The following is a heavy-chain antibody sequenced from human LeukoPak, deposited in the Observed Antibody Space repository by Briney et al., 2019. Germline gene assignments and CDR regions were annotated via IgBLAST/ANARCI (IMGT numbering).Heavy chain of an antibody. CDR3: ARGGQQLDWFDP. D-gene: IGHD6-6*01. V-gene: IGHV3-21*01. Sequence: GGSLRLSCAASGFTFSSYAMSWVRQAPGKGLEWVSSISSSSSYIYYADSVKGRFTISRDNAKTSLYLQMNSLRAEDTAVYYCARGGQQLDWFDPWGQGTLVTVSS. CDR1: GFTFSSYA. CDR2: ISSSSSYI. J-gene: IGHJ5*02.